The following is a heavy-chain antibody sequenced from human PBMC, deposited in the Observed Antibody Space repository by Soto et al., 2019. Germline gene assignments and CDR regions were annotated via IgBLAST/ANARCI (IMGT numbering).Heavy chain of an antibody. D-gene: IGHD3-22*01. J-gene: IGHJ6*02. CDR3: AREDSSPDYYYYGMDV. CDR1: GYTFTSYG. CDR2: ISAYNGNT. V-gene: IGHV1-18*04. Sequence: QVQLVQSGAEVKKPGASVKVSCKASGYTFTSYGISWVRQAPGQGLEWMGWISAYNGNTNYAQKLQGRVTMTTDTSTSTADMELRSLRSDDTAVYYCAREDSSPDYYYYGMDVWGQGTTVTVSS.